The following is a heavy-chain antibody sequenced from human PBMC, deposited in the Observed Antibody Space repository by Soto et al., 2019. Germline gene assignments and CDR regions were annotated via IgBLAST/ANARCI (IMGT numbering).Heavy chain of an antibody. Sequence: GGPLGLSCKASGFTFGDYAMSWFRQAPGKGLEWVGFIRSKAYGGTTEYAASVKSRFTISRDDSKNSLYLQMNSLKTEDTAVYFCTRSGGDSSTWSDDVFDIWGQGTMVTVSS. CDR1: GFTFGDYA. J-gene: IGHJ3*02. CDR3: TRSGGDSSTWSDDVFDI. D-gene: IGHD6-13*01. CDR2: IRSKAYGGTT. V-gene: IGHV3-49*03.